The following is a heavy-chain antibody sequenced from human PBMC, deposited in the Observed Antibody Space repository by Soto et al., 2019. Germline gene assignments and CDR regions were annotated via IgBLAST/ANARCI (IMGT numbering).Heavy chain of an antibody. J-gene: IGHJ3*02. D-gene: IGHD5-12*01. CDR2: IWYDGSNK. CDR3: ARGGSIVWLRFYAFDI. V-gene: IGHV3-33*01. CDR1: GFTFSSYG. Sequence: GGSLRLSCAASGFTFSSYGMHWVRQAPGKGLEWVAVIWYDGSNKYYADSVKGRFTISRDNSKNTLYLQMNSLRAEDTAVYYCARGGSIVWLRFYAFDIWGQGTMVTVSS.